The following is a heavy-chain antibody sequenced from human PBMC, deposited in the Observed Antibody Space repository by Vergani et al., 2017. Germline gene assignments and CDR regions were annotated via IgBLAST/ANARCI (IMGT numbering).Heavy chain of an antibody. D-gene: IGHD3-22*01. CDR3: ARVPYYYDSSGYYGYFQH. Sequence: QVQLQQSGPGLVKPSQTLSLTCAISGDSVSSNSAAWNWIRQSPSRGLEWLGRTYYRSKWYNDYAVSVKSRITINPDTSKNQFSLQLNSVTPEDTAVYYCARVPYYYDSSGYYGYFQHWGQGTLVTVSS. CDR2: TYYRSKWYN. J-gene: IGHJ1*01. CDR1: GDSVSSNSAA. V-gene: IGHV6-1*01.